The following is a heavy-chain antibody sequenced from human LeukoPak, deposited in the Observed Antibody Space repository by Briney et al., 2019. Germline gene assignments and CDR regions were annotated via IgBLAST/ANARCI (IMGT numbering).Heavy chain of an antibody. CDR2: IIPILGIA. CDR3: ASLPERLLPDY. V-gene: IGHV1-69*04. CDR1: GGTFSSYA. D-gene: IGHD3-3*01. J-gene: IGHJ4*02. Sequence: GASVKVSCKASGGTFSSYAISWVRQAPGQGLEWMGRIIPILGIANYAQKFQGRVTITADKSTSTAYMELSSLRSEDTAVYYCASLPERLLPDYWGQGTLVTVSS.